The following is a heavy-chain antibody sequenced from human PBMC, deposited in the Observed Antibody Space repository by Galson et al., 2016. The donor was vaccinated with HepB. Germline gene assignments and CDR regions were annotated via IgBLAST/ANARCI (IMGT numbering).Heavy chain of an antibody. CDR2: TYYRSRWFN. CDR3: TRAPPSSGWYGGNWAFDI. D-gene: IGHD6-19*01. CDR1: GDSVSSKSAT. Sequence: CAISGDSVSSKSATWNWIRQSPSRGLEWLGRTYYRSRWFNDYSTSMKSRITINPDTSRNQFSLQLNSVTPDDTAVYYCTRAPPSSGWYGGNWAFDIWGLGTMVSVSS. V-gene: IGHV6-1*01. J-gene: IGHJ3*02.